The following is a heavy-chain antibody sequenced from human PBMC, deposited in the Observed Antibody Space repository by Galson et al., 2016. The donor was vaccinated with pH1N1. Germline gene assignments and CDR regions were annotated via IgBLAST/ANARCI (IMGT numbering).Heavy chain of an antibody. CDR2: IYTTGST. J-gene: IGHJ4*02. Sequence: SETLSLTCTVSGDSISSSSYYWGWIRQPPGKGLEWIGYIYTTGSTSYNPSLKSRVTMSVDTSKNQFSPKLTSVTAAATAVYYCARGLAVAGTFYFDSWGQGTLVTVSS. V-gene: IGHV4-61*05. CDR3: ARGLAVAGTFYFDS. CDR1: GDSISSSSYY. D-gene: IGHD6-19*01.